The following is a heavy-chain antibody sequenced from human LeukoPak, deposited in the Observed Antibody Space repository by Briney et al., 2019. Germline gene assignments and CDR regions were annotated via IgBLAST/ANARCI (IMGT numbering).Heavy chain of an antibody. CDR3: GRPRGYSYGYDVFDI. V-gene: IGHV1-69*13. Sequence: GASVKVSCKASVGTFSSYAISWVRQAAGQGLDWMGMIIPIFGTPNYAQRFQGRITIAADELTITAYMELTSLRSEHTAVYYCGRPRGYSYGYDVFDIWGQGTMVTVSS. CDR2: IIPIFGTP. CDR1: VGTFSSYA. D-gene: IGHD5-18*01. J-gene: IGHJ3*02.